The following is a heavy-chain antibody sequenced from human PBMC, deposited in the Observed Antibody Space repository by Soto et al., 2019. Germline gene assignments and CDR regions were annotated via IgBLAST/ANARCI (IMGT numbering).Heavy chain of an antibody. Sequence: QVQLVESGGGVVQPGRSLRLSCAASGFTFSSYGMHWVRQAPGKGLEWVAVIWYDGSNKYYADSVKGRFTISRDNSKNTLYLQMNSLRAEDTAVYYCARGGSYDFWSGYYYYGMDVW. J-gene: IGHJ6*01. D-gene: IGHD3-3*01. V-gene: IGHV3-33*01. CDR3: ARGGSYDFWSGYYYYGMDV. CDR1: GFTFSSYG. CDR2: IWYDGSNK.